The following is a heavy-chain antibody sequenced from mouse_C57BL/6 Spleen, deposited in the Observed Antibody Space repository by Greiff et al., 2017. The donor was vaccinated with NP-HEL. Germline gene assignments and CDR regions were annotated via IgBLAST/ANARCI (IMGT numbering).Heavy chain of an antibody. CDR3: TRDDNDGYYNWYFDV. V-gene: IGHV5-9-1*02. J-gene: IGHJ1*03. Sequence: EVQRVESGEGLVKPGGSLKLSCAASGFTFSSYAMSWVRQTPEKRLEWVAYISSGGDYIYYADTVKGRFTISRDNARNTLYLQMSSLKSEDTAMYYCTRDDNDGYYNWYFDVWGTGTTVTVSS. CDR1: GFTFSSYA. D-gene: IGHD2-3*01. CDR2: ISSGGDYI.